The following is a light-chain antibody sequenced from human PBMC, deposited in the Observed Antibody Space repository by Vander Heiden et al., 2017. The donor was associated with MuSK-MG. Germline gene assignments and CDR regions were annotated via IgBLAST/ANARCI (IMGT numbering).Light chain of an antibody. CDR1: QSISSY. CDR3: QRSDSTPWT. V-gene: IGKV1-39*01. CDR2: AAS. J-gene: IGKJ1*01. Sequence: DIQMTQSPSSLSASVGDRVTITCRASQSISSYLNWYQQKPGKAPKLLIYAASSLQSGVPSRFSGSGSGTDFTLTISSLQPEDFATYYCQRSDSTPWTFGQGTKVEIK.